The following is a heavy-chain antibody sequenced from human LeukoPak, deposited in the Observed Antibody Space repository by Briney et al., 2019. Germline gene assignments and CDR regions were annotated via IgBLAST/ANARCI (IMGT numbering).Heavy chain of an antibody. CDR1: GFTFNTYS. CDR3: ARALYRGFDY. CDR2: ISSSSSYI. Sequence: GGSLRLSCAASGFTFNTYSMSWVRQAPGEGLEWVSSISSSSSYIYYADSVRGRFTISRDNAKNSLYLQMNSLRAEDTAVYYCARALYRGFDYWGQGTLATVSS. J-gene: IGHJ4*02. V-gene: IGHV3-21*01. D-gene: IGHD2-8*01.